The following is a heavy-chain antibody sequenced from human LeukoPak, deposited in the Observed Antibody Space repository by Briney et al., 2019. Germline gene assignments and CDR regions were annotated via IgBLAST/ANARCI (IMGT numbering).Heavy chain of an antibody. V-gene: IGHV3-49*04. J-gene: IGHJ4*02. CDR2: IRSKIYGGTP. Sequence: GGSLRLSCTASGFTFGEYAMTWVRQAPGEGLEWVGFIRSKIYGGTPEYAASVKGRFTISRDDSKGIAYLQMNSLKTEDTAVYYCTRDQTPYYWGQGTLVTVSS. CDR3: TRDQTPYY. CDR1: GFTFGEYA.